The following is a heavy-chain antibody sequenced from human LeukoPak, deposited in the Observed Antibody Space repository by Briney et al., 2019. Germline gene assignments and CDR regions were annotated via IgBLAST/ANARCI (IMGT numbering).Heavy chain of an antibody. CDR2: INPSGGST. D-gene: IGHD3-22*01. V-gene: IGHV1-46*01. J-gene: IGHJ4*02. CDR1: ADTFTKYY. Sequence: ASVTVSCTASADTFTKYYKHWVRQAPGQGLEWMGIINPSGGSTSYAQKFQGRVTMTRDMSTSTVYMELSSLRSEDTAVYYCARDYYDSSGHLYYFDYGGQGTLVTVSS. CDR3: ARDYYDSSGHLYYFDY.